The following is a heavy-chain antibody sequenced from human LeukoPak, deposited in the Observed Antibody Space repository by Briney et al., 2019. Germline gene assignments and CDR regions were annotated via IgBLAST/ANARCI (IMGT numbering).Heavy chain of an antibody. CDR2: IYYSGST. J-gene: IGHJ4*02. CDR3: ARTYYYDSSGYSPYYFDY. CDR1: GGSISSYY. Sequence: SETLSLTCTVSGGSISSYYWSWIRQPPGKGQEWIGYIYYSGSTNYNPSLKSRVTISVDTSKNQFSLKLSSVTAADTAVYYCARTYYYDSSGYSPYYFDYWGQGTLVTVSS. D-gene: IGHD3-22*01. V-gene: IGHV4-59*01.